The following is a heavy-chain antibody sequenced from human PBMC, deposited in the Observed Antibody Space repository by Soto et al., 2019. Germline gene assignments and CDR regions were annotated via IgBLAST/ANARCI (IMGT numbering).Heavy chain of an antibody. V-gene: IGHV1-69*01. CDR3: ARTGVGGVRGFDY. CDR2: IIPIFGTA. J-gene: IGHJ4*02. D-gene: IGHD3-10*01. CDR1: GGTFSSYA. Sequence: QVQLVQSGAEVKKPGSSVKVSCKASGGTFSSYAISWVRQAPGQGLEWMGGIIPIFGTANYAQKFQGRVTITADESTRTAYMELSSLRSEETAVYYWARTGVGGVRGFDYWGQGTLVTVSS.